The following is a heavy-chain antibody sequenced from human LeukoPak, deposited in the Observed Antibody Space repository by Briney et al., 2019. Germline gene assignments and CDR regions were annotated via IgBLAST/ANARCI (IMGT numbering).Heavy chain of an antibody. D-gene: IGHD6-19*01. CDR2: IWYDGSNK. J-gene: IGHJ4*02. CDR1: GFTFSSYG. Sequence: PGRSLRLSCAASGFTFSSYGMHWVRQAPGKGLEWVAVIWYDGSNKYYADSVKGRFTISSDNSKNTLYLQMNSLRAEDTAVYYCARDRGSGWYGPLWYWDQGTLVTVSS. V-gene: IGHV3-33*01. CDR3: ARDRGSGWYGPLWY.